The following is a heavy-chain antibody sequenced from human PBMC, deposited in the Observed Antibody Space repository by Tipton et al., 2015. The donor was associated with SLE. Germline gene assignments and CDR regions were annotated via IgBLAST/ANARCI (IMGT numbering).Heavy chain of an antibody. CDR3: ARFDYSNWDDY. V-gene: IGHV4-31*03. CDR2: IYYSGST. CDR1: GDSISSGGYY. J-gene: IGHJ4*02. D-gene: IGHD4-11*01. Sequence: TLSLTCTVSGDSISSGGYYWSWIRQPPGKGLEWIGYIYYSGSTYYNPSLQSRLTMSVDTSRNQFSLKLTSVTAADTAVYFCARFDYSNWDDYWGQGTLVTVSS.